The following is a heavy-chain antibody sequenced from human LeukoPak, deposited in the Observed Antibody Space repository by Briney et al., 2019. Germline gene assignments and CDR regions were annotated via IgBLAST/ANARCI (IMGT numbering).Heavy chain of an antibody. D-gene: IGHD1-14*01. Sequence: GGSLRLSCAASGFTVSRNYMSWVRQAPGKGLEWVSVIYSGGRTYYADSVKGRFTISRDNSKNTLYLQMNSLRAEDTAVYYCARADSGDDNPNAFDIWGQGTMVTVSS. V-gene: IGHV3-66*01. J-gene: IGHJ3*02. CDR2: IYSGGRT. CDR3: ARADSGDDNPNAFDI. CDR1: GFTVSRNY.